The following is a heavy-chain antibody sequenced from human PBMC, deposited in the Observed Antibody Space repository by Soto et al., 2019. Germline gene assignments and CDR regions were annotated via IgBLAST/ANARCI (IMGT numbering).Heavy chain of an antibody. CDR3: TTDPAAYIGATDFDAFDI. J-gene: IGHJ3*02. CDR2: IKSKTDGGTT. V-gene: IGHV3-15*07. Sequence: EVQLVESGGGLVKPGGSLRLSCAASGFTFSNAWMNWVRQAPGKGLEWVGRIKSKTDGGTTDYAAPVKGRFTISRDDSKNTLYLQMNSLKTEDTAVYYGTTDPAAYIGATDFDAFDIWGQGTMVTVSS. D-gene: IGHD5-12*01. CDR1: GFTFSNAW.